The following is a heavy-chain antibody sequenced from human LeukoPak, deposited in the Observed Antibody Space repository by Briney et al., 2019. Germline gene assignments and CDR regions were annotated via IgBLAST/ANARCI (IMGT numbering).Heavy chain of an antibody. Sequence: ASVKVSCKASGYTFTGYYMHWVRQAPGQGLEWMGWINPNSGGTNCAQKFQGRVTMTRDTSISTAYMELSRLRSDDTAVYYCARDDILTGYYQLDYWGQGTLVTVSS. CDR3: ARDDILTGYYQLDY. CDR2: INPNSGGT. V-gene: IGHV1-2*02. J-gene: IGHJ4*02. D-gene: IGHD3-9*01. CDR1: GYTFTGYY.